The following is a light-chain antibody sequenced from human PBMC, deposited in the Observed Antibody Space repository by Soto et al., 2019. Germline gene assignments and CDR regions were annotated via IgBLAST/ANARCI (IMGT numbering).Light chain of an antibody. CDR2: GAS. CDR1: QSVSSSY. Sequence: EIVLTQSPGTLSLSPGERATLSCRASQSVSSSYLAWYQQKPGQAPRLLIYGASSRATGIPDRFSGSGSGTDFTLTISRLEPEDFAVYYCQPYGSSPRFTFGPGTKVDIK. J-gene: IGKJ3*01. CDR3: QPYGSSPRFT. V-gene: IGKV3-20*01.